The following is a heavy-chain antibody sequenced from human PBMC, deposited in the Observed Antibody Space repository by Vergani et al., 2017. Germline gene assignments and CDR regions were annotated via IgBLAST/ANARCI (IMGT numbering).Heavy chain of an antibody. V-gene: IGHV4-61*02. J-gene: IGHJ4*02. D-gene: IGHD3-9*01. Sequence: QVQLQESGPGLVKPSQTLSLTCTVSGGSISSGSYYWSWIRQPAGKGLEWIGRIYTSGSTNYNPSLKSRVTISVDTSKNQFSLKLSSVTAADTAVYYCASTYYDILTGYYIAGGYRGQGTLVTVSS. CDR2: IYTSGST. CDR1: GGSISSGSYY. CDR3: ASTYYDILTGYYIAGGY.